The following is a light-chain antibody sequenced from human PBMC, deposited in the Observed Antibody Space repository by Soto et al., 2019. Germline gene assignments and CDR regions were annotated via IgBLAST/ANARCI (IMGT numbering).Light chain of an antibody. CDR2: DVS. V-gene: IGLV2-8*01. Sequence: QSALTQPPSASGSPGQSVTISCTGTSSDVGGYISVSWYQQHPGKAPKLIIYDVSNRPSRVPDRFSGSKSGNAASLTVSGLQAEDEADYYCSSYAGNNNLVVFGGGTQLTVL. J-gene: IGLJ2*01. CDR3: SSYAGNNNLVV. CDR1: SSDVGGYIS.